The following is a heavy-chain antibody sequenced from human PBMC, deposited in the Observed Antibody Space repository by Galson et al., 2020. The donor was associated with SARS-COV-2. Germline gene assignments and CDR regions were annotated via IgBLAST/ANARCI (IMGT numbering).Heavy chain of an antibody. CDR2: IHPGDPDT. V-gene: IGHV5-51*01. CDR3: ASTSSGWEPWYFDL. Sequence: GESLKISCKGSGYSFTSYWIGWVRQMPGNVLEWMGIIHPGDPDTIYSPSFQGQVTISADKSISTAYLRWSSPKASDTAMYYCASTSSGWEPWYFDLWGRGTLVTVSS. D-gene: IGHD6-19*01. CDR1: GYSFTSYW. J-gene: IGHJ2*01.